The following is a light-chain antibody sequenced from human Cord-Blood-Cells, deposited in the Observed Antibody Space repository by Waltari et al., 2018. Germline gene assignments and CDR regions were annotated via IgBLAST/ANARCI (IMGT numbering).Light chain of an antibody. J-gene: IGLJ3*02. Sequence: QSALTQPASVSGSPGQSITISCTGTSSDAGGYHYVSWYQQHPGKAPKRMIYDVSKRPSGVSNRFSGSKSGNTASLTISGLQAEDEADYYCSSYTSSSTWVFGGGTKLTVL. CDR1: SSDAGGYHY. V-gene: IGLV2-14*01. CDR2: DVS. CDR3: SSYTSSSTWV.